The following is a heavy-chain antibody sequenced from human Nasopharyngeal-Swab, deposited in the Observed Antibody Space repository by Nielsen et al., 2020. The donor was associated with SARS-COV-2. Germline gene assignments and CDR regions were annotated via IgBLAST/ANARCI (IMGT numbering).Heavy chain of an antibody. Sequence: SETLSLTCAVYGESSTGYSTGYYWNWIRQPPGKGLEWIGEINHSGSTHYNPSLKSRVTISMDTSKSQLSLKMTSVTAADTAVYYCAEKGYSSSWYIYWGQGTLVTVSS. CDR1: GESSTGYSTGYY. J-gene: IGHJ4*02. CDR3: AEKGYSSSWYIY. V-gene: IGHV4-34*01. D-gene: IGHD6-13*01. CDR2: INHSGST.